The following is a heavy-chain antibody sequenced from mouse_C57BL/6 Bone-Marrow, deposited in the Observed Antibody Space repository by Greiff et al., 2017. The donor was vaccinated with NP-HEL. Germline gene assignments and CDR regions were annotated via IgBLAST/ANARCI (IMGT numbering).Heavy chain of an antibody. Sequence: VKLVESGPGLVQPSQSLSITCTVSGFSLTSYGVHWVRQSPGKGLEWLGVIWSGGSTDYNAAFISRLSISKDNSTSQVFFKMNSLQADDTAIYYCATHYGGYWGQGTTLTVSS. V-gene: IGHV2-2*01. CDR2: IWSGGST. CDR3: ATHYGGY. D-gene: IGHD1-1*01. J-gene: IGHJ2*01. CDR1: GFSLTSYG.